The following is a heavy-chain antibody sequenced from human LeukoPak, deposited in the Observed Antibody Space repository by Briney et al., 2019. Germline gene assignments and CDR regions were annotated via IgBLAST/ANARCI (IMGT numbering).Heavy chain of an antibody. Sequence: GGSLRLSCAASEFTFSSYSMNWVRQAPGKGLEWVSYISARSSTIYYADSVKGRFTISRDNAKNSLHLQMNSLRVEDTAVYYCTGGQVGTTGPRFDCWGQGTLVTVSS. D-gene: IGHD1-14*01. CDR1: EFTFSSYS. CDR3: TGGQVGTTGPRFDC. CDR2: ISARSSTI. J-gene: IGHJ4*02. V-gene: IGHV3-48*01.